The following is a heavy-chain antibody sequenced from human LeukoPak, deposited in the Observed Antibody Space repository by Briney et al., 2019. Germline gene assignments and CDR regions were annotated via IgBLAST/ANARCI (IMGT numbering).Heavy chain of an antibody. CDR2: ITGSVSHIY. D-gene: IGHD5-24*01. Sequence: GGSLRLSCVVSGFTFSTYSMNWVRQAPGKGLEWVSFITGSVSHIYYYADSVKGRFTISRDNAQNSLYLHMSSLRDEDTAVYYCARGDGLHHFDYWGQGAPVTLFS. J-gene: IGHJ4*02. CDR1: GFTFSTYS. V-gene: IGHV3-48*02. CDR3: ARGDGLHHFDY.